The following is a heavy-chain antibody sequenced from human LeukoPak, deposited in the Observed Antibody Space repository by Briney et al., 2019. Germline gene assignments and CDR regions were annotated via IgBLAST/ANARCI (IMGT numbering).Heavy chain of an antibody. J-gene: IGHJ5*02. CDR1: GYTFTSYD. V-gene: IGHV1-8*03. CDR3: ARNPAGHGGWFDP. CDR2: MNPNSGNT. D-gene: IGHD6-13*01. Sequence: ASVKVSCKASGYTFTSYDINWVRQATGQGLEWMGWMNPNSGNTGYAQKFQGRVTITRNTSISTAYMELSSLRSEDTAVYYCARNPAGHGGWFDPWGQGTLVTVSS.